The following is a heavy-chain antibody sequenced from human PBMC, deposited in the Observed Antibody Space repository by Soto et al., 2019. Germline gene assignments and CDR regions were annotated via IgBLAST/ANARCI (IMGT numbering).Heavy chain of an antibody. CDR1: GGTFNSYA. CDR3: ARDQHLMAQFDY. Sequence: SVKVSCKASGGTFNSYAISWVRQAPGQGLEWLGGIIPMFGTTNYAQKFQGRVTITADESTSVVYMELSRLRSEDTAVYYCARDQHLMAQFDYWGQGTPVTVS. CDR2: IIPMFGTT. V-gene: IGHV1-69*13. J-gene: IGHJ4*02. D-gene: IGHD3-10*01.